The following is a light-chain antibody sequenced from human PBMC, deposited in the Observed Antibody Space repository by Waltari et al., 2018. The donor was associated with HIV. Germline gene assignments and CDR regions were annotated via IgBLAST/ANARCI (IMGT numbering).Light chain of an antibody. V-gene: IGLV1-47*01. J-gene: IGLJ2*01. Sequence: QSVLTQPPSASGTPGQRVTISCSGSSSNLGSNSVYWYQQLPGTAPKPLIYRDNQRLSGVPDRFSGSKSGTSASLAISGLRSDDEADYYCATWDDSLSGVVFGGGTKVTVL. CDR3: ATWDDSLSGVV. CDR1: SSNLGSNS. CDR2: RDN.